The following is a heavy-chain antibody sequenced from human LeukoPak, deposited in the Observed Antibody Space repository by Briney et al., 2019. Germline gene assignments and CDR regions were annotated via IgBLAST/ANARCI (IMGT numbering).Heavy chain of an antibody. V-gene: IGHV1-18*01. CDR1: GYTFSSYA. Sequence: ASVKVSCKASGYTFSSYAISWVRQAPGQGLEWMGWINVYNGNRNYAQNFQDRVTMTTDTSTSTAYMELRSLRSDDTALYYCARNYDRRPFDYWGQGTLVTVSS. J-gene: IGHJ4*02. D-gene: IGHD3-22*01. CDR3: ARNYDRRPFDY. CDR2: INVYNGNR.